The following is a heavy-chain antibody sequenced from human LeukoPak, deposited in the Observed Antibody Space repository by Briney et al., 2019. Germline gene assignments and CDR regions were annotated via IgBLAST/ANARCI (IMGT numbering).Heavy chain of an antibody. Sequence: ASVKVSCKASGYTFTDYYLHWVRQAPGQGLEWMGWINPHSGATDSAQKFQGRVTMTGDTSISTAYMELSRLRSDDTALYYCARFVFKGMDYFDYWGQGTLVTVSS. CDR2: INPHSGAT. D-gene: IGHD2-8*01. V-gene: IGHV1-2*02. CDR1: GYTFTDYY. CDR3: ARFVFKGMDYFDY. J-gene: IGHJ4*02.